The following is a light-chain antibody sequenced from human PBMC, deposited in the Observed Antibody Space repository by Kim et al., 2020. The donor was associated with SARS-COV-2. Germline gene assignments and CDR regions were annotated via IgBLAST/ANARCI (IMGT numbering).Light chain of an antibody. V-gene: IGLV3-19*01. CDR1: SLRSYY. J-gene: IGLJ1*01. Sequence: SSELTQDPAVSVALGQTVRITCQGDSLRSYYASWYQQKPGQAPVLVIYGKNNRPSGIPDRFSGSSSGNTASLTITGAQAEDEAAYYCNSRDSSGNHYVFGTGTKVTVL. CDR3: NSRDSSGNHYV. CDR2: GKN.